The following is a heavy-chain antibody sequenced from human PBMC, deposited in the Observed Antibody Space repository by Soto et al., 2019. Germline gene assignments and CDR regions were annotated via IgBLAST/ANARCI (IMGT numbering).Heavy chain of an antibody. V-gene: IGHV3-23*01. D-gene: IGHD2-2*01. CDR3: AKDLRYCSGTSCSYYFDY. Sequence: VGSLRLSCAASGFTFSSYAMSWVRQAPGKGLEWVSAISGSGGSTYYADSVKGRFTISRDNSKNTLYLQMNSLRAEDTAVYYCAKDLRYCSGTSCSYYFDYWGQGTLVTVSS. CDR2: ISGSGGST. J-gene: IGHJ4*02. CDR1: GFTFSSYA.